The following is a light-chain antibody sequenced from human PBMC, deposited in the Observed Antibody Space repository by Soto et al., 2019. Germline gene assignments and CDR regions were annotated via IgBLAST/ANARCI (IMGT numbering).Light chain of an antibody. CDR1: NIGSKS. CDR2: YDS. V-gene: IGLV3-21*04. Sequence: SYELTQPPSVSVAPGKTARITCGGNNIGSKSVHWYQQKPGQAPVLVIYYDSDRPSGIPERFSGSNSGNTATLTISRVEAGDEADYYCQVWDSSSDHPEVFGGGTKLNVL. J-gene: IGLJ2*01. CDR3: QVWDSSSDHPEV.